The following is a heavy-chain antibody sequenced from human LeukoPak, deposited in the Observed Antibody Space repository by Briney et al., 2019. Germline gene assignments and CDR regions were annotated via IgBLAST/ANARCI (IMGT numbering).Heavy chain of an antibody. Sequence: GGSLRLSCAASGFTFSSYGMHGVRQAPGKGLEWVAVISYDGSNKYYADSVKGRFTISRDNSKNTLYLQMNSPRAEDTAVYYCAKDDGDYGGYWGQGPLVPVSS. D-gene: IGHD4-17*01. V-gene: IGHV3-30*18. CDR2: ISYDGSNK. J-gene: IGHJ4*02. CDR1: GFTFSSYG. CDR3: AKDDGDYGGY.